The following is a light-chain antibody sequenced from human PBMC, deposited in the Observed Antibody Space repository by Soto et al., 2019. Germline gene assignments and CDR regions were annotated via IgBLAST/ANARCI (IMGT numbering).Light chain of an antibody. Sequence: EIVMTQSPATLSVSPGERATLSCRASQSVSSNFAWYQQKPGQAPRLLXXGASTRASGLPARFSGSGSGTEFTLTISSLQSEDFAVYYCQQYYNWPPRVTFGQGTRLEIK. CDR1: QSVSSN. CDR2: GAS. V-gene: IGKV3-15*01. CDR3: QQYYNWPPRVT. J-gene: IGKJ5*01.